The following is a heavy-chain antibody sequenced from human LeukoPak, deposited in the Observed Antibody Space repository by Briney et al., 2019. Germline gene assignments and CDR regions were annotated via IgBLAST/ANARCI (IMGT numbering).Heavy chain of an antibody. J-gene: IGHJ6*02. CDR2: IIGSGSST. Sequence: GGSLRLSCAASGFTFSTYGMNWVRQAPGKGLEWVSAIIGSGSSTYYADSVKGRFTISRDNARNSLYLQMNSLRAEDTAVYYCARSRSVSNYKGMDVWGQGTTVTVSS. D-gene: IGHD5/OR15-5a*01. V-gene: IGHV3-23*01. CDR3: ARSRSVSNYKGMDV. CDR1: GFTFSTYG.